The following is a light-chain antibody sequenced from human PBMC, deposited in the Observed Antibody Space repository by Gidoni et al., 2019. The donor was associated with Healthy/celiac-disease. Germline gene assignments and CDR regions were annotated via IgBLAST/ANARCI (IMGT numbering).Light chain of an antibody. J-gene: IGKJ1*01. V-gene: IGKV2-28*01. Sequence: DIVMTQSPLSLPVTPGEPASISCRSSQSLLHSNGYNYLDWYLQKPGQSPPLLIYWGSNRASGVPDRFSGSGSGTDFTLKSSRVEAEDVGVYYCMQALHTPWTFGQGTKVEIK. CDR1: QSLLHSNGYNY. CDR3: MQALHTPWT. CDR2: WGS.